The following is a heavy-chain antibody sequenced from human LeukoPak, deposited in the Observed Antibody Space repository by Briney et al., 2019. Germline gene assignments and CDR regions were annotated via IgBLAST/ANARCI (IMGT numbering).Heavy chain of an antibody. CDR3: ARDLGYGSGYFDY. D-gene: IGHD3-10*01. CDR1: GGSISSGGYS. Sequence: SETLSLTCTISGGSISSGGYSWSWIRQPPGKGLEWIGNIYHSGSTHYNPSLKSRVIISVDRSKNQFSLKPSSVTAADTAVYYCARDLGYGSGYFDYWGQGTLVTVSS. V-gene: IGHV4-30-2*01. J-gene: IGHJ4*02. CDR2: IYHSGST.